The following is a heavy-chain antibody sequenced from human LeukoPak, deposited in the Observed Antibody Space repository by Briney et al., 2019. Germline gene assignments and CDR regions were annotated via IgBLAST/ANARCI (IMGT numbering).Heavy chain of an antibody. CDR1: GFTFSSYA. V-gene: IGHV3-33*06. CDR3: AKDGGSGNHYNPDY. J-gene: IGHJ4*02. Sequence: GGSLRLSCAASGFTFSSYAMHWVRQAPGKGLEWIAVVWYNGGHESYADSVKGRFVISRDNSNNTLYLQMNSLRAEDTAIYYCAKDGGSGNHYNPDYWGQGTLVAVSS. D-gene: IGHD3-10*01. CDR2: VWYNGGHE.